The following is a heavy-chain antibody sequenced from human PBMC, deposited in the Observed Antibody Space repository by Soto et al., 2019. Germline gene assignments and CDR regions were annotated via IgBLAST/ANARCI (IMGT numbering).Heavy chain of an antibody. J-gene: IGHJ6*02. V-gene: IGHV1-8*01. CDR2: MNPNSGNT. CDR1: GYTFTSYD. CDR3: AREKSSRGYYYGMDV. D-gene: IGHD6-13*01. Sequence: ASVKVSCKASGYTFTSYDINWVRPATGQGLEWMGWMNPNSGNTGYAQKFQGRVTVTRDTSISTAYMELSSLRSEDTAVYYCAREKSSRGYYYGMDVWGQGTTVTVSS.